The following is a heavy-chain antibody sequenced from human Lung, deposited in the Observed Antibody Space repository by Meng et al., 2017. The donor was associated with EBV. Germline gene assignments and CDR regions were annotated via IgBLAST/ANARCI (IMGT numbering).Heavy chain of an antibody. CDR1: GGSISRGGHY. J-gene: IGHJ4*02. CDR3: ARAVDTGYFDY. V-gene: IGHV4-31*01. Sequence: QGPRQDSGPGLGKPSQTLSLTCTFSGGSISRGGHYWSWIRQHPGKSLEWIGYIYYSGSTYYNPSLKSLVSISVDTSNNQFSLKLSSVTAADTAVYYCARAVDTGYFDYWGQGTLVTVSS. D-gene: IGHD5-18*01. CDR2: IYYSGST.